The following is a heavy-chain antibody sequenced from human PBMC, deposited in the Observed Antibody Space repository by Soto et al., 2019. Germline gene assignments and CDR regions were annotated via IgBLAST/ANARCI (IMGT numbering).Heavy chain of an antibody. CDR3: ARSIVVVTALDY. Sequence: QVQLVQSGAEEKKPGASVKVSCKASGYTFTSYAMHWVRQAPGHRLEWMGCINAGNGNTKYSQKFQGRVTITRDTSASTADMDLSSLRSEDTAVYYCARSIVVVTALDYWGQGTLVTVSS. J-gene: IGHJ4*02. CDR2: INAGNGNT. D-gene: IGHD2-21*02. CDR1: GYTFTSYA. V-gene: IGHV1-3*05.